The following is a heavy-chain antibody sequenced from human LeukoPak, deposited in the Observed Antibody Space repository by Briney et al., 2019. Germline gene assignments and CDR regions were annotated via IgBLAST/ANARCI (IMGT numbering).Heavy chain of an antibody. V-gene: IGHV3-30*18. CDR3: AKDQDLYSSSWYYFDY. D-gene: IGHD6-13*01. Sequence: GGSLRLSCAASGFTFSSYGMHWVRQAPGKGLEWVALVSYDGNNKYYADSVKGRFTISRDNSKNTLYLQMTSLRAEDTAVYYCAKDQDLYSSSWYYFDYWGQGTLVTVSS. CDR1: GFTFSSYG. J-gene: IGHJ4*02. CDR2: VSYDGNNK.